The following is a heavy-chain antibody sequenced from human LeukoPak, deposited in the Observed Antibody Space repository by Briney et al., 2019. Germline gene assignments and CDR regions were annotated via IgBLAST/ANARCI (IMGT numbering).Heavy chain of an antibody. CDR3: ATHYYDRSGYYTYYFDY. Sequence: GASVKVSCKVSGYTLTELSMHWVRQAPGKGLEWMGGFDPEDGETIYAQKFQGRVTMTEDTSTDTAYMELSSLRSEDTAVYYCATHYYDRSGYYTYYFDYWGQGTLVTVSS. V-gene: IGHV1-24*01. CDR1: GYTLTELS. D-gene: IGHD3-22*01. J-gene: IGHJ4*02. CDR2: FDPEDGET.